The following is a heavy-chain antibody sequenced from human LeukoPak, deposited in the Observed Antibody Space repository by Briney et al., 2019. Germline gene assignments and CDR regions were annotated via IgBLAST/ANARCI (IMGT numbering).Heavy chain of an antibody. Sequence: GGSLRLSCVASGLIFNNYGMHWVRQAPGKVLEWVAFILYDGNDKNYADSVKGRFSISRDNSKNTVYLQMNSLRPEDTAVYYCAKGDESDYWGQGTLVIVSS. CDR1: GLIFNNYG. CDR2: ILYDGNDK. J-gene: IGHJ4*02. CDR3: AKGDESDY. V-gene: IGHV3-30*02.